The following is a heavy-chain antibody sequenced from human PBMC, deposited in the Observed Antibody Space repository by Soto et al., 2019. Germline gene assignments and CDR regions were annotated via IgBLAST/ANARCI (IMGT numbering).Heavy chain of an antibody. CDR2: INPNSGGT. CDR1: GYTFTGYY. J-gene: IGHJ6*02. Sequence: ASVKVSCKASGYTFTGYYMHWVRQAPGQGLEWMGWINPNSGGTNYAQKFQGWVTMTRDTSISTAYMELSRLRSDDTAVYYCAREMVVPAPIKAPDSSSYYYYGMDVWGQGTTVAVYS. CDR3: AREMVVPAPIKAPDSSSYYYYGMDV. D-gene: IGHD2-2*01. V-gene: IGHV1-2*04.